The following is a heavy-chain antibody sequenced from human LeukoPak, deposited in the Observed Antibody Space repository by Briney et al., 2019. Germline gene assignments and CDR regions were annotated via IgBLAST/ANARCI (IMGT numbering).Heavy chain of an antibody. J-gene: IGHJ4*02. CDR3: AREVVVTALDY. D-gene: IGHD2-21*02. V-gene: IGHV3-48*03. Sequence: GGSLRLSCAASGFTFSSYEMNWVRQAPGKGLEWVSYISSSGSTIYYADSVKGRFTISRDNAKNSLYLQMNSLRAEDTAVYYCAREVVVTALDYWGQGTLVTVSS. CDR1: GFTFSSYE. CDR2: ISSSGSTI.